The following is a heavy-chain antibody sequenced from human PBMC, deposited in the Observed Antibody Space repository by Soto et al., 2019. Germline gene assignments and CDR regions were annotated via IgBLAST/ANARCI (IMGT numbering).Heavy chain of an antibody. V-gene: IGHV2-5*02. Sequence: QITLNESGPTLVKPTQTLTLTCTFSGFSLSTRDVGVGWIRQPPGEALEWLGVVYWDDDKTYRPSLKSRLTLTKDPSKNQVVLRMTKMDPVDTATYYCAHCRGGVASFWGQGTLVTVSS. D-gene: IGHD2-2*01. J-gene: IGHJ4*02. CDR2: VYWDDDK. CDR3: AHCRGGVASF. CDR1: GFSLSTRDVG.